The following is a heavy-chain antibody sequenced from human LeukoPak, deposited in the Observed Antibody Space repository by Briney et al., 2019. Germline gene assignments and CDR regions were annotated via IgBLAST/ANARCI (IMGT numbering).Heavy chain of an antibody. CDR3: ARVGLDRRGYSGYEAFDY. V-gene: IGHV3-21*01. CDR1: GASISSGSYY. D-gene: IGHD5-12*01. Sequence: LSLTCTVSGASISSGSYYWSWIRQPAGKGLEWVSSISSSSIYIYYANSVKGRFTISRDNARNSLFLQMNSLRAEDTAVYYCARVGLDRRGYSGYEAFDYWGQGTLVTVSS. J-gene: IGHJ4*02. CDR2: ISSSSIYI.